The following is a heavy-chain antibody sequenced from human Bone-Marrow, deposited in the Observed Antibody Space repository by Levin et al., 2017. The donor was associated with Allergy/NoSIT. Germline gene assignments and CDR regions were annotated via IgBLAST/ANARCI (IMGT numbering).Heavy chain of an antibody. CDR3: AKVRVPGRDGSPLGF. D-gene: IGHD5-24*01. CDR2: ISGSGAVT. V-gene: IGHV3-23*01. CDR1: GFTFSSYA. Sequence: ETLSLTCAASGFTFSSYAMSWVRQAPGKGLEWVSAISGSGAVTYYADSGKGRFNISRDNSKNMVYLQMNSLRAEDTAVYYCAKVRVPGRDGSPLGFWGQGTLVTVSS. J-gene: IGHJ4*02.